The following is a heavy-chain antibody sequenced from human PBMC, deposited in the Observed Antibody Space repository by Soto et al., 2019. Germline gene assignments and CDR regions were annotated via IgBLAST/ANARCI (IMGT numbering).Heavy chain of an antibody. CDR1: VYTFTIYG. J-gene: IGHJ6*03. CDR2: ISAYNGNT. CDR3: ARSGLYCSSTSCYEDYYYYYMDV. D-gene: IGHD2-2*01. Sequence: ASVKVSCKAPVYTFTIYGIIWVRQATRQGLEWMGWISAYNGNTNYAQKLQGRVTMTTDTSTSTAYMELRSLRSDDTAVYYCARSGLYCSSTSCYEDYYYYYMDVWGKGTTVTVSS. V-gene: IGHV1-18*01.